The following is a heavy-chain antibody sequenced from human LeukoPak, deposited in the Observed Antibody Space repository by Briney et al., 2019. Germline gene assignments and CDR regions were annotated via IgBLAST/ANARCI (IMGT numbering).Heavy chain of an antibody. CDR3: AKSGDSSGWYRVQGGFSESDP. CDR1: GGSISSYY. D-gene: IGHD6-19*01. CDR2: IYYSGST. J-gene: IGHJ5*02. V-gene: IGHV4-59*08. Sequence: PSETLSLTCTVSGGSISSYYWSWIRQPPGKGLEWIGYIYYSGSTNYNPSLKSRVTISVDTSKNQFSLKLSSVTAADTAVYYCAKSGDSSGWYRVQGGFSESDPWGQGTLVTVSS.